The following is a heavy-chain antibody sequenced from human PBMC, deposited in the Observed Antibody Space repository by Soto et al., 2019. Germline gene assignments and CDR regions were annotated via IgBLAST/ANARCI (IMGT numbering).Heavy chain of an antibody. CDR1: GGSFSGYY. Sequence: QVQVQQWGAGLLKSSETLSLTCAVYGGSFSGYYWSWVRQSPGKGLEWIGDVNPTGSTKYNPSLKSRVTISVDTSKNQFSLNLNSVTAADTALYYCARSREQWLVDAFDIWGQGTMVTVSS. D-gene: IGHD6-19*01. V-gene: IGHV4-34*01. CDR3: ARSREQWLVDAFDI. CDR2: VNPTGST. J-gene: IGHJ3*02.